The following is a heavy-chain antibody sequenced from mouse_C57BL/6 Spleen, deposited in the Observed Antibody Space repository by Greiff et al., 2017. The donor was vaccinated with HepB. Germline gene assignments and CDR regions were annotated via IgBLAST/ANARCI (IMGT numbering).Heavy chain of an antibody. CDR1: GYSITSDY. CDR2: ISYSGST. D-gene: IGHD1-1*01. CDR3: ARLDGSSPLYWYFDV. J-gene: IGHJ1*03. Sequence: EVKLMESGPGLAKPSQTLSLTCSVTGYSITSDYWNWIRKFPGNKLEYMGYISYSGSTYYNPSLKSRISITRDTSKNQYYLQLNSVTTEDTATYYCARLDGSSPLYWYFDVWGTGTTVTVSS. V-gene: IGHV3-8*01.